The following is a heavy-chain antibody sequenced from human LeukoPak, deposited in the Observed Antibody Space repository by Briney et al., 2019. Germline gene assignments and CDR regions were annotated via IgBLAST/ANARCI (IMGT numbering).Heavy chain of an antibody. CDR1: GFTFSSYS. CDR2: ISSSSSYI. D-gene: IGHD3-10*01. Sequence: GGSLRLSCAASGFTFSSYSMNWVRQAPGKGLEWVSSISSSSSYIYDADSVKGRFTISRDNAKNSLYLQMNSLRAEDTAVYYCARGLISGSRYYFYGMDVWGQGTTVTVSS. V-gene: IGHV3-21*01. CDR3: ARGLISGSRYYFYGMDV. J-gene: IGHJ6*02.